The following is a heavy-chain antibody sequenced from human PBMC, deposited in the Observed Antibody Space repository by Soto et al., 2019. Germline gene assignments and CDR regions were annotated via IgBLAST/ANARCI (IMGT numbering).Heavy chain of an antibody. J-gene: IGHJ3*02. Sequence: GGSLRLSCAASGFTFSSYAMSWVRQAPGKGLEWVSAISGSGGSTYYADSVKGRFTISRDNSRNTLYLQMNSLRAEDTAVYYCAKEQGIAVAVVGAFDIWGQGTMVTVSS. V-gene: IGHV3-23*01. CDR2: ISGSGGST. D-gene: IGHD6-19*01. CDR3: AKEQGIAVAVVGAFDI. CDR1: GFTFSSYA.